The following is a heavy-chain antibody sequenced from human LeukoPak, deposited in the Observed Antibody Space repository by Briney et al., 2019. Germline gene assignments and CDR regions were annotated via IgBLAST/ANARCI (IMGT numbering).Heavy chain of an antibody. V-gene: IGHV4-34*01. CDR2: INHSENA. Sequence: SETLSLTCAVYGGSFRGYYWRWIRQSPGKGLEWGGEINHSENANYNPPLKRRATISVDTSKNQFSLKLSSVTAADTAVYYCARGHPTVIREGHDYWGQGSLVTVSS. D-gene: IGHD4-17*01. J-gene: IGHJ4*02. CDR1: GGSFRGYY. CDR3: ARGHPTVIREGHDY.